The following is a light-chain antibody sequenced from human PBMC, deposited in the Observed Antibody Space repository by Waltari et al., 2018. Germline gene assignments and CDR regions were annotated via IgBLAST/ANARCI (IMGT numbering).Light chain of an antibody. CDR3: QQYNAYWT. CDR2: KAS. CDR1: QNIGNL. V-gene: IGKV1-5*03. Sequence: DIQVTQSPSTLSASVGDRVTITCRASQNIGNLLAWYQQKPGKAPKVLISKASTLEGGVPSRFSGSGAVTEFTLAISSLLPEDFATYYCQQYNAYWTFGQGTKVEIK. J-gene: IGKJ1*01.